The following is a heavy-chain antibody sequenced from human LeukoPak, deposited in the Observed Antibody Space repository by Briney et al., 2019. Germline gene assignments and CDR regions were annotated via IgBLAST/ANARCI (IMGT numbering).Heavy chain of an antibody. CDR3: ARADYYDSGGYDS. CDR1: GFTFSSYW. V-gene: IGHV3-7*01. J-gene: IGHJ5*01. Sequence: GGSLRLSCAASGFTFSSYWMSWVRQAPGKGLEWVANIKQEGSEKNYVDSVKGRFTISRDNAKNSLYLQMNSLRAEDTAVYYCARADYYDSGGYDSWGRGTLVTVSS. D-gene: IGHD3-22*01. CDR2: IKQEGSEK.